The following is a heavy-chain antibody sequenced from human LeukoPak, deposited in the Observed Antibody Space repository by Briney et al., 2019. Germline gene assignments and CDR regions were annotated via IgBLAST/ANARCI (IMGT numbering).Heavy chain of an antibody. Sequence: GSLRLSCAASGFTFSTNAMSWVRQAPGKGLEWIGYIYYSGSTNYNPSLKSRVTISVDTSKNQFSLKLSSVTAADTAVYYCARHPDSYGPFYFDYWGQGTLVTVSS. CDR2: IYYSGST. J-gene: IGHJ4*02. V-gene: IGHV4-59*08. D-gene: IGHD5-18*01. CDR3: ARHPDSYGPFYFDY. CDR1: GFTFSTNA.